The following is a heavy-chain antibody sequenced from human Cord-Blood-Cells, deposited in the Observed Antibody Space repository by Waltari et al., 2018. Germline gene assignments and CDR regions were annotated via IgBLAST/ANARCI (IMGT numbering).Heavy chain of an antibody. CDR1: GFTFDDYA. J-gene: IGHJ3*02. CDR2: ISWNSGSI. D-gene: IGHD7-27*01. V-gene: IGHV3-9*03. Sequence: EVQLVESGGGLVQPGRSLRLSCAASGFTFDDYAMHWVRQAPGKGLEWVSGISWNSGSIGYADSVNGRFTISRDNAKNSLYLQMNSLRAEDMALYYCAKDRRTNWGCGAFDIWGQGTMVTVSS. CDR3: AKDRRTNWGCGAFDI.